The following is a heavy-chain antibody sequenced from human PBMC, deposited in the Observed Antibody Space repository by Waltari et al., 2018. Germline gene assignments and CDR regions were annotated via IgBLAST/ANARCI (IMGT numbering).Heavy chain of an antibody. CDR1: GGSISSSSYY. CDR2: IYYSGST. D-gene: IGHD1-26*01. CDR3: ARHSYAGTMDFDY. V-gene: IGHV4-39*01. Sequence: QLQLQESGPGLVKPSETLSLTCTVSGGSISSSSYYWGWIRQPPGKGLEWIGSIYYSGSTYYNPSLKSRVTISVDTSKNQFSLKLSSVTAADTAVYYCARHSYAGTMDFDYWGQGTLVTVSS. J-gene: IGHJ4*02.